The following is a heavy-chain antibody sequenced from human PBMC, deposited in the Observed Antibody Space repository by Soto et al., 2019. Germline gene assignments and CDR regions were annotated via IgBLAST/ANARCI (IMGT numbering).Heavy chain of an antibody. J-gene: IGHJ4*02. Sequence: QVQLQVSAPGLVKPSETLSLTCTVSGDSISAYSWSWARQPPGKGLEWIGNIHYNGNTKYNPSLKSRVSXSXXXSXXQFSLRLISVTAADTAKYFCAREGNLGRWLQPLDFWGQGTLVTVSS. V-gene: IGHV4-59*01. CDR3: AREGNLGRWLQPLDF. CDR2: IHYNGNT. CDR1: GDSISAYS. D-gene: IGHD5-12*01.